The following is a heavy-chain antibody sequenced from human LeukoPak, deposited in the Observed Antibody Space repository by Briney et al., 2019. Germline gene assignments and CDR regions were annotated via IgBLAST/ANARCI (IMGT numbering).Heavy chain of an antibody. Sequence: SGGSLRLSCAGSGFTFNAYAMSWVRQAPGKGLEWVSGIGGSGFRTYYADSVKGRFTISRDNSQNTLYLQMNSLRAEDTAVYCCAKCRGYSYAFPDAFDIWGQGTVVTISS. CDR1: GFTFNAYA. J-gene: IGHJ3*02. V-gene: IGHV3-23*01. CDR2: IGGSGFRT. D-gene: IGHD5-18*01. CDR3: AKCRGYSYAFPDAFDI.